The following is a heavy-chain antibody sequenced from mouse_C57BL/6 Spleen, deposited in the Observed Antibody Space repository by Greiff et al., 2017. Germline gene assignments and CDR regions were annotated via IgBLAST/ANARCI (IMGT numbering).Heavy chain of an antibody. V-gene: IGHV1-26*01. Sequence: EVQLQQSGPELVKPGASVKISCKASGYTFTDYYMNWVKQSHGKSLEWIGDINPNNGGTSYNQKFKGKATLTVDKSSSTAYMELRSLTSEDSAVYYCARGSNYPSFDYWGQGTTLTVSS. D-gene: IGHD2-5*01. CDR3: ARGSNYPSFDY. CDR1: GYTFTDYY. J-gene: IGHJ2*01. CDR2: INPNNGGT.